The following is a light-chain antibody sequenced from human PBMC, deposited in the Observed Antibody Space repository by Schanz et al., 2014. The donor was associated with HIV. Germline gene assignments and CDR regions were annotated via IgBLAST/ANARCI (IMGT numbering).Light chain of an antibody. V-gene: IGLV4-69*01. J-gene: IGLJ2*01. CDR3: QTWGTGIRV. Sequence: QLVLTQSPSASASLGDSVKVTCTLSSGHSSYAIAWHQQQPEKGPRHLMKLNSDGSHTKGDGIPDRFSGSSSGAERYLTISSLQSEDEADYYCQTWGTGIRVFGGGTKVTVL. CDR2: LNSDGSH. CDR1: SGHSSYA.